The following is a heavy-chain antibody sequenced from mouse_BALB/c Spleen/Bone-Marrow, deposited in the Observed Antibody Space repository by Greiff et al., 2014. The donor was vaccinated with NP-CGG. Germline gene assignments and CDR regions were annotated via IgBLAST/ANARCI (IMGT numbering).Heavy chain of an antibody. V-gene: IGHV2-9*02. Sequence: QVQLQQSGPGLVAPSQSLSIICIVSGFSLTSYGVHWVRQPPGKGLEWLGVIWAGGSTNYNSALMSRLSISKDNSKGQVFLKMNSLQTDDTAMYYCARASTYYGNYFDYWGQGTTLTVSS. J-gene: IGHJ2*01. D-gene: IGHD2-10*01. CDR1: GFSLTSYG. CDR2: IWAGGST. CDR3: ARASTYYGNYFDY.